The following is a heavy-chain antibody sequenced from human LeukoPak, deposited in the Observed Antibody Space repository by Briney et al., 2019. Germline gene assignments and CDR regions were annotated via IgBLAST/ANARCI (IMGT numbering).Heavy chain of an antibody. CDR3: ARDRDAFDI. J-gene: IGHJ3*02. Sequence: XGSLRLSCAASGFTFSSYAMHWVRQAPGKGLEWVAVISYDGSNKYYADSVKGRFTISRDNSKNTLYLQMNSLRAEDTAVYYCARDRDAFDIWGQGTMVTVSS. V-gene: IGHV3-30*04. CDR1: GFTFSSYA. CDR2: ISYDGSNK.